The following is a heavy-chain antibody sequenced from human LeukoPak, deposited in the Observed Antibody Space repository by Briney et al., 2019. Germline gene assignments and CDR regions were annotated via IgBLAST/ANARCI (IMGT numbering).Heavy chain of an antibody. V-gene: IGHV1-18*01. D-gene: IGHD3-22*01. CDR2: IGAYNGYT. CDR1: GYTFSNYG. J-gene: IGHJ5*01. Sequence: ASVKVSCKGSGYTFSNYGINWVRQVPGQGLEWMGWIGAYNGYTIYADNLQGRVTVTTDTSTSTAHMELRSLRSDDTAVCYCARDLRRDESSNYYYIGWFDLWGQGTLVTVSS. CDR3: ARDLRRDESSNYYYIGWFDL.